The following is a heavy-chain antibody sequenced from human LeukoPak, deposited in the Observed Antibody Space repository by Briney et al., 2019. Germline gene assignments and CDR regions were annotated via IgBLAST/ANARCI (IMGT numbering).Heavy chain of an antibody. D-gene: IGHD3-22*01. CDR2: INPNSGGT. Sequence: GASVKVSCXASGYTFTGYYMHWVRQAPGQGLEWMGRINPNSGGTNYAQKFQGRVTMTRDTSISTAYMELSRLRSDDTAVYYCTESDSSGYYLFYWGQGTLVTVSS. J-gene: IGHJ4*02. V-gene: IGHV1-2*06. CDR3: TESDSSGYYLFY. CDR1: GYTFTGYY.